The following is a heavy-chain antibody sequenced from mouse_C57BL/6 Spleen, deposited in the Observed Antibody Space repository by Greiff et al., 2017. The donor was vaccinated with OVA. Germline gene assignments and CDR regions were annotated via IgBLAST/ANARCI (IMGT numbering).Heavy chain of an antibody. D-gene: IGHD1-1*01. V-gene: IGHV5-4*01. CDR2: ISDGGSYT. J-gene: IGHJ2*01. CDR3: ARDKWVYYGSSQYYFDY. CDR1: GFTFSSYA. Sequence: EVKLMESGGGLVKPGGSLKLSCAASGFTFSSYAMPWVRQTPEKRLEWVATISDGGSYTYYPDNVKGRFTISRDNAKNNLYLQMSHLKSEDTAMYYCARDKWVYYGSSQYYFDYWGQGTTLTVSS.